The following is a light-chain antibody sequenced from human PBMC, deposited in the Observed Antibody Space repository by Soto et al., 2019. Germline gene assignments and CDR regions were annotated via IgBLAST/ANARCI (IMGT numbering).Light chain of an antibody. Sequence: QSALTQPASVSGSPGQSITIACTGTSSDVGSYNLVSWYQQHPGKAPQLMIFEVYKRPSGVSNRFSGSKSGNTASLTISGLQAEDEADYYCCSYAGTSTVWVCGGGTKLTVL. CDR2: EVY. V-gene: IGLV2-23*02. J-gene: IGLJ3*02. CDR3: CSYAGTSTVWV. CDR1: SSDVGSYNL.